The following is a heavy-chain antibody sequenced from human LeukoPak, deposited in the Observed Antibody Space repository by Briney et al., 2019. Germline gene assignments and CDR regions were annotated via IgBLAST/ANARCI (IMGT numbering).Heavy chain of an antibody. CDR1: GFHFRTYN. J-gene: IGHJ4*02. V-gene: IGHV3-7*01. D-gene: IGHD6-13*01. CDR2: IKRDGSEK. CDR3: ARGRGSWYRVYFDY. Sequence: GGSLRLSCVGSGFHFRTYNMNWVRQAPGKGLEWVANIKRDGSEKYYVDSVKGRFTISRDNAKNSLYLQMNSLRTEDTAVYYCARGRGSWYRVYFDYWGQGTLVTVSS.